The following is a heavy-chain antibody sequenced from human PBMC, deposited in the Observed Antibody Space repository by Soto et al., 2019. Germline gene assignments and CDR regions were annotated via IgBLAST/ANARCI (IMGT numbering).Heavy chain of an antibody. CDR1: GFTFSNYA. CDR3: ARPSVSVVGTY. V-gene: IGHV3-23*01. J-gene: IGHJ4*02. Sequence: EVQLLESGGGLVQPGGSLRLSCAASGFTFSNYAMSWVRQAPGKGLEWVSSISGSGGSTYYADSVKGRFAISRDNSKNTLYLQISTLRAEDTAVYYCARPSVSVVGTYWGQGTRVTVSS. CDR2: ISGSGGST. D-gene: IGHD6-13*01.